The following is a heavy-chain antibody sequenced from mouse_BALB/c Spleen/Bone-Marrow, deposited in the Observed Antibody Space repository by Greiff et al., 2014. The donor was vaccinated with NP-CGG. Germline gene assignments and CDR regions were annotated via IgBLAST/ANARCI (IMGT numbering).Heavy chain of an antibody. J-gene: IGHJ3*01. CDR3: ARHWDTY. Sequence: VQLQQSGPELAKPGASVQMSCKASGHTFTTYWMHWVKQRPGQGLEWIGYIDPRTGYNEYNQKFKDKATLTADKSSNTAYMQLRSLTSEDSAVYYCARHWDTYWGQGTQVTVSA. V-gene: IGHV1-7*01. D-gene: IGHD4-1*01. CDR1: GHTFTTYW. CDR2: IDPRTGYN.